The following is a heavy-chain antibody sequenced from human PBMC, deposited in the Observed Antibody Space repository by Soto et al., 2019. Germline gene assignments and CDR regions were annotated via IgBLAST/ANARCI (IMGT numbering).Heavy chain of an antibody. J-gene: IGHJ4*02. CDR2: ISGFNGNT. D-gene: IGHD3-16*01. Sequence: GASLKVSCKASGYTFNFYGIPWVRQAPGQGLEWMGWISGFNGNTNYAADIQGRVTINPDTSKNQFSLQLNSVTPEDTAVYYCARGDQGFDYWGQGTLVTVSS. V-gene: IGHV1-18*01. CDR3: ARGDQGFDY. CDR1: GYTFNFYG.